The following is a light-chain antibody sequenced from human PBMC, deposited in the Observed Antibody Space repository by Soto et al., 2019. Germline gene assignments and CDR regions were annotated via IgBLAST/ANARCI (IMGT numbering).Light chain of an antibody. CDR3: SSYTSTSSYL. Sequence: QSVLTQPASVSGSPGQSITISCTGTSSDIGDYNYVSWYQQHPGKAPKLMIYEVSNRPSGISNRFSGSKSGNTASLTISGLQADDEADYYCSSYTSTSSYLFGTGTKVTVL. CDR2: EVS. V-gene: IGLV2-14*01. CDR1: SSDIGDYNY. J-gene: IGLJ1*01.